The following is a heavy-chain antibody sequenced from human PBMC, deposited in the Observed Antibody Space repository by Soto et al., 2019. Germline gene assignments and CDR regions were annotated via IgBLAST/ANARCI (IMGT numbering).Heavy chain of an antibody. J-gene: IGHJ5*02. CDR3: ATRRHLEWLLRPRGFDP. V-gene: IGHV1-69*13. D-gene: IGHD3-3*01. Sequence: GASVKVSCKASGGTFSSYAISWVRQARGQGLEWMGGIIPIFGTANYAQKFQGRVTITADESTSTAYMEVSSLRSEETAVYYCATRRHLEWLLRPRGFDPWGQRTLVTVSS. CDR1: GGTFSSYA. CDR2: IIPIFGTA.